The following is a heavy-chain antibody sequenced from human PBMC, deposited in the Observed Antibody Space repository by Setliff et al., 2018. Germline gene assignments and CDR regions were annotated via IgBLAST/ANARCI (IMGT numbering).Heavy chain of an antibody. Sequence: PSETLSLTCTVSGGSISSGDYYWSWIRQPPGKRLEWIGEIIHSGSTNYNPSLKSRVTMFVDTSKNQFSLMLYSVTAADTAIYYCARYDSSGYSENYYFDYWGQGTLVTVSS. D-gene: IGHD3-22*01. V-gene: IGHV4-39*07. CDR3: ARYDSSGYSENYYFDY. CDR2: IIHSGST. CDR1: GGSISSGDYY. J-gene: IGHJ4*02.